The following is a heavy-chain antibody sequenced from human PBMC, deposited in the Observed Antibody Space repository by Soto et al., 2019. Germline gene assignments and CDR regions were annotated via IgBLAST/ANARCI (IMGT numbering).Heavy chain of an antibody. CDR2: STHGGDNT. CDR3: GKRKGSGFPAP. J-gene: IGHJ5*02. Sequence: GGSLRLSCGASRFTLGNNVIYWVRQAPGKGLEWVSASTHGGDNTYADSVKGRFTISRDNSKNTLYLQINSLRTEDTAVYYCGKRKGSGFPAPWGQGTMVTVSS. V-gene: IGHV3-23*01. D-gene: IGHD6-19*01. CDR1: RFTLGNNV.